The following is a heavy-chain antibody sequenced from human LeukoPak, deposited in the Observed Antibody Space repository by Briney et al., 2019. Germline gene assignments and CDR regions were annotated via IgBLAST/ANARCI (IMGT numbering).Heavy chain of an antibody. CDR2: INPNSGGT. V-gene: IGHV1-2*02. J-gene: IGHJ4*02. D-gene: IGHD2-15*01. CDR3: ARAGVVVAATKIDY. Sequence: ASVKVSCKASGYTFTGYYMHWVRQAPGQGLEWMGWINPNSGGTNYAQKLQGRVTMTTDTSTSTAYMELRSLRSDDTAVYYCARAGVVVAATKIDYWGQGTLVTVSS. CDR1: GYTFTGYY.